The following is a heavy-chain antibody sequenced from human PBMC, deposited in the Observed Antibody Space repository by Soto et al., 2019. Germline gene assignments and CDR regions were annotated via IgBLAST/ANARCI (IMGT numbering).Heavy chain of an antibody. V-gene: IGHV4-39*01. CDR1: GGSISSSSYY. J-gene: IGHJ4*02. D-gene: IGHD4-17*01. CDR3: AGSQITVTTFDY. CDR2: IYYSGST. Sequence: PSETLSLTCTVSGGSISSSSYYWGWIRQPPGKGLEWIGSIYYSGSTYYNPSLKSRVTISVDTSKNQFSLKLSSVTAADTAVYYCAGSQITVTTFDYWGQGTLVTVSS.